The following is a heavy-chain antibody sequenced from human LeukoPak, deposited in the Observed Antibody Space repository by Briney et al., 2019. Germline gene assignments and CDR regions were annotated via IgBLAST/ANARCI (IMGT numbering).Heavy chain of an antibody. J-gene: IGHJ4*02. CDR3: ARVSYSSGWYDY. Sequence: GGSLRLSCAASGFTFSSYWMHWVRQAPGKGLVGVSRINSDGSSTSYADSVKGRFTISRDNAKNTLYLQMNSLRAEDTAVYYCARVSYSSGWYDYWGQGTLVTVSS. V-gene: IGHV3-74*01. CDR1: GFTFSSYW. D-gene: IGHD6-19*01. CDR2: INSDGSST.